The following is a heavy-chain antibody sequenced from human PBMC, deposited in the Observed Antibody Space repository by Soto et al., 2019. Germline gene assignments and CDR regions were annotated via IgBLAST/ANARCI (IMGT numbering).Heavy chain of an antibody. D-gene: IGHD3-22*01. V-gene: IGHV1-3*01. J-gene: IGHJ4*02. CDR2: INAGNGNT. CDR1: GYTFTSYA. Sequence: ASVKVSCKASGYTFTSYAMHWVRQAPGQWLEWMGWINAGNGNTKYSQKFQGRVTITRDTSASTAYMELSSLRSEDTAVYYCASHPRDSSGYWYYFDYWGQGTLVTVSS. CDR3: ASHPRDSSGYWYYFDY.